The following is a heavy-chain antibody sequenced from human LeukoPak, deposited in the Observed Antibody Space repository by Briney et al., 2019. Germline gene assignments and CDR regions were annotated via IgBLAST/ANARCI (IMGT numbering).Heavy chain of an antibody. D-gene: IGHD5-24*01. CDR2: ISAYNGNT. CDR1: GYTFTSYG. CDR3: ARDGDMATHECWCFDL. V-gene: IGHV1-18*01. Sequence: ASVKVSCKASGYTFTSYGFIWVRQAPGQGLEWMGWISAYNGNTNYAQKLQDRVTMTTDTFTSTAYMELRSLRSDDTAVYYCARDGDMATHECWCFDLWGRGTLVTVSS. J-gene: IGHJ2*01.